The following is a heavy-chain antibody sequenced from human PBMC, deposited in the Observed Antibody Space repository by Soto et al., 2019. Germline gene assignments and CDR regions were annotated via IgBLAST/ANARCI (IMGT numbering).Heavy chain of an antibody. J-gene: IGHJ4*02. CDR1: GYTFTSYA. CDR3: ARGVGSGLSDY. CDR2: INAGNGNT. D-gene: IGHD1-26*01. Sequence: QVQLVQSGAEVKKPGASVKVSCKASGYTFTSYAMHWVRQAPGQRLEWMGWINAGNGNTKYSQKFQGRVTITRDTPASTAYMELSSLRSEDTARYYCARGVGSGLSDYWGQGTLVTVSS. V-gene: IGHV1-3*01.